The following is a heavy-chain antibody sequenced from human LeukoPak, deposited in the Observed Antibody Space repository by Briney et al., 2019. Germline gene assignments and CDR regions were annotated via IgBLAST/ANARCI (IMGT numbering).Heavy chain of an antibody. CDR3: ARGGGFGVGYYYYYYMDV. D-gene: IGHD3-10*01. CDR1: GYTFTGYY. Sequence: ASVKVSCKASGYTFTGYYMHWVRQAPGQGLEWMGWINPNSGGTSYAQKFQGRVTMTRNTSISTAYMELSSLRSEDTTVYYCARGGGFGVGYYYYYYMDVWGKGTTVTISS. CDR2: INPNSGGT. V-gene: IGHV1-2*02. J-gene: IGHJ6*03.